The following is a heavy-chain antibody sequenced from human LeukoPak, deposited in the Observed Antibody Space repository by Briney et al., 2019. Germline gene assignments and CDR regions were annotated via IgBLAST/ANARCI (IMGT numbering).Heavy chain of an antibody. V-gene: IGHV4-31*03. J-gene: IGHJ4*02. CDR3: ARERGDTAMFRFIES. CDR2: IYHDGGI. D-gene: IGHD5-18*01. CDR1: GDSISIGGDY. Sequence: PSEPLSLPCTVSGDSISIGGDYCTWVRQFPGKGLEWYGFIYHDGGIYYNPSLESRVIISLDASYIQFSLKLTYVTAADTAVYYCARERGDTAMFRFIESWGQGILVTVSS.